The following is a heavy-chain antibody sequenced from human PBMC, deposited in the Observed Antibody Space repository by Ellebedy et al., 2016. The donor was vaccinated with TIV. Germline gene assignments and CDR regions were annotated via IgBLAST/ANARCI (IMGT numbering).Heavy chain of an antibody. V-gene: IGHV3-7*03. CDR1: GFTFSSYW. J-gene: IGHJ4*02. Sequence: PGGSLRLSCVGSGFTFSSYWMNWVRQAPGKGLEWVANIKQDGSEKYYVGSVKGRFTISRDNAKNSLYLQMNGLRAEDTAVYYCARDSPGSSSPFDCWGQGTLVAVSS. CDR2: IKQDGSEK. D-gene: IGHD6-6*01. CDR3: ARDSPGSSSPFDC.